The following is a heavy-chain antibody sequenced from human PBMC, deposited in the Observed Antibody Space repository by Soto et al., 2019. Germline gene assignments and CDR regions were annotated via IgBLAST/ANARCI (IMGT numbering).Heavy chain of an antibody. CDR3: AKNGLDNSPSAIDS. J-gene: IGHJ4*02. D-gene: IGHD2-8*01. CDR1: RVTFSSYS. V-gene: IGHV3-21*04. CDR2: ISSSSSYI. Sequence: GSLRLSCKDSRVTFSSYSMNWVRPAPGKGLEWVSSISSSSSYIYYADSVKGRFTISRDNAKNSLYLQMNSLRAEDTALYYCAKNGLDNSPSAIDSWGPGTLVTCSS.